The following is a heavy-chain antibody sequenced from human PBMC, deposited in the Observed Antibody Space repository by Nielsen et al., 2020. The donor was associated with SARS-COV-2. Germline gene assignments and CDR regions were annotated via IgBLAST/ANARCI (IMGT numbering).Heavy chain of an antibody. CDR3: AKRSTRKSTVTTNYYYGMDV. J-gene: IGHJ6*02. Sequence: WVRQAPGQGLEWMGRITPIVDIADYAQKFQGRVTTTADKSTSTAYMELSSLRSEDTAVYYCAKRSTRKSTVTTNYYYGMDVWGQGTTVTVSS. CDR2: ITPIVDIA. V-gene: IGHV1-69*02. D-gene: IGHD4-17*01.